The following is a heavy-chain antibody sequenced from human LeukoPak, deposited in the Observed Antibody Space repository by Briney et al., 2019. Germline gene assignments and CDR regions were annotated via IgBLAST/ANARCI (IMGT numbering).Heavy chain of an antibody. J-gene: IGHJ6*03. D-gene: IGHD4/OR15-4a*01. V-gene: IGHV4-34*01. CDR1: GVSFSGYY. Sequence: KPSETLSLTCAVYGVSFSGYYWTWVRQPPGKGLEWIGEINHIGSTNYNPSLKNRVTISLDTSKNQFSVSLTSVTAADTAVYFCARGPNYQSLYNSYYFMNVWGKGTPVTVSS. CDR2: INHIGST. CDR3: ARGPNYQSLYNSYYFMNV.